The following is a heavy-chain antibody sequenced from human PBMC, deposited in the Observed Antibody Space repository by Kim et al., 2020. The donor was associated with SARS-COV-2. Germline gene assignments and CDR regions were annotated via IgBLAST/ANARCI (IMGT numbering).Heavy chain of an antibody. V-gene: IGHV3-66*01. CDR1: GFTVSSNY. Sequence: GGSLRLFCAASGFTVSSNYMSWLRQAPGKGLEWLSVIYSGNKTYYVDSVKGRFIISRDNSKHTLYLQMSSLRVEDTAVYYCATNLAAAGVVWGQGTLVTV. D-gene: IGHD6-13*01. CDR3: ATNLAAAGVV. CDR2: IYSGNKT. J-gene: IGHJ4*02.